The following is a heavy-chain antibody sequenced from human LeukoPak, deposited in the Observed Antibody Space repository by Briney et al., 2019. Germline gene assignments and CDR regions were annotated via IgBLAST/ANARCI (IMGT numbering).Heavy chain of an antibody. D-gene: IGHD6-19*01. CDR1: GFTFDDYA. CDR3: AKDRYSSGWFDY. CDR2: ISGDGGST. J-gene: IGHJ4*02. Sequence: GGSLRLSCAASGFTFDDYAMHWVRQAPGKGLEWVSLISGDGGSTYYADSVKGRFTISRDNSENSLYLQMNSLRTEDTALYYCAKDRYSSGWFDYWGQGTLVTVSS. V-gene: IGHV3-43*02.